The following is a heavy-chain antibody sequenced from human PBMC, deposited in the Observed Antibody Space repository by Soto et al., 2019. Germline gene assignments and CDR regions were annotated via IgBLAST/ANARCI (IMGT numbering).Heavy chain of an antibody. D-gene: IGHD5-12*01. CDR3: ATPIVAFH. J-gene: IGHJ4*02. V-gene: IGHV1-3*01. CDR1: GHTFTNYA. CDR2: INAGNGKT. Sequence: XSVKVSCNASGHTFTNYAIHLVRQAPGQRLEWMGWINAGNGKTKYSQKFQGRVIITRDTSAGKAYMELRSLRSEDTAVYYCATPIVAFHWGQGTLVTVSS.